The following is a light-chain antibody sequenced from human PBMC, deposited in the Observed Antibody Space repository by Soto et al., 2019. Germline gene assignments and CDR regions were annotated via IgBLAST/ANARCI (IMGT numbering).Light chain of an antibody. J-gene: IGLJ1*01. CDR2: EVT. CDR3: SSYSATNTLV. CDR1: SSDVGDYPY. Sequence: QSLLTQPACVSLSPGQSITMSCTGTSSDVGDYPYVSWYQQHPGKVPKLIIYEVTNRPSGVTSRFSGSKSENTASLTISGLQAEDEADYYCSSYSATNTLVFGSGTKVTVL. V-gene: IGLV2-14*01.